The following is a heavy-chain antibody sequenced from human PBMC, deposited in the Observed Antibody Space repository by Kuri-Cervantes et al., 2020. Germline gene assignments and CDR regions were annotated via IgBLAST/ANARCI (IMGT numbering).Heavy chain of an antibody. D-gene: IGHD3-3*01. CDR2: INPNSGGT. CDR1: GYTFTGYY. CDR3: ARDGFARYYDFWSGYYYLAGHDYYFDY. V-gene: IGHV1-2*02. Sequence: ASVKVSCKASGYTFTGYYMHWVRQAPGQGLEWMGWINPNSGGTNYAQKFQGRVTMTRDTSISTAYMELSRLRSDDTAVYYCARDGFARYYDFWSGYYYLAGHDYYFDYWGQGTLVTVSS. J-gene: IGHJ4*02.